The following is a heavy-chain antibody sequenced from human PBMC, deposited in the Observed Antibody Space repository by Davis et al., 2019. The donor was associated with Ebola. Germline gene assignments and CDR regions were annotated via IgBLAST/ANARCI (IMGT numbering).Heavy chain of an antibody. Sequence: PSETLSLTCDVSGDSISISNWWSWVRQPPGKRLEWIGEIKHNGGTKYNPSLRTRVTISVDTSKNQFSLRLGSLTAADTAVYYCPRAFHNWYFDLWGRGSLVTVSS. CDR1: GDSISISNW. CDR3: PRAFHNWYFDL. J-gene: IGHJ2*01. V-gene: IGHV4-4*02. CDR2: IKHNGGT.